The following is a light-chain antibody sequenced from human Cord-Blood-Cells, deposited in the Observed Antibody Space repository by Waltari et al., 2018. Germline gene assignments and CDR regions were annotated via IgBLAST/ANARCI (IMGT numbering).Light chain of an antibody. Sequence: DIQMSQSPSTLSASVGDRFIITCRASQSISSWLAWYQQKPGKAPKLLIYKASSLESGVPSRFSGSGSGTEFTLTISSLQPDDFATYYCQQYNSYIFTFGPGTKVDIK. J-gene: IGKJ3*01. CDR1: QSISSW. CDR2: KAS. CDR3: QQYNSYIFT. V-gene: IGKV1-5*03.